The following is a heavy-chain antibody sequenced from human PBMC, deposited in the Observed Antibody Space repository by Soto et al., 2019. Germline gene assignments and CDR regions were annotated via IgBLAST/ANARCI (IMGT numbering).Heavy chain of an antibody. CDR2: ISYDGSNK. CDR3: AKDRSVAVLAVAFDY. V-gene: IGHV3-30*18. Sequence: QVQLVESGGGVVQPGRSLRLSCAASGFTFSSYGMHWVRQAPGKGLEWVAVISYDGSNKYYADSVKGRFTISRDNSKNSLYLQMNSLRAEDTAVYYCAKDRSVAVLAVAFDYWGQGTLVTVSS. D-gene: IGHD2-15*01. J-gene: IGHJ4*02. CDR1: GFTFSSYG.